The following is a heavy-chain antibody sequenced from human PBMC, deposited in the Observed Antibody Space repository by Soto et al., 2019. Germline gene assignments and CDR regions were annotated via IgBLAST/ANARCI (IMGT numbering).Heavy chain of an antibody. Sequence: ESGGGLVQPGGSLRLSCAGSGFTFSTYAMSWVRQAPGKGLEWVSGISTSGGSTHYADSVKGRFTISRDNSKNTLFLQMNSLRAEDTAVYYCANSGGSYSRGRDYWGQGTLVTVSS. D-gene: IGHD6-13*01. CDR3: ANSGGSYSRGRDY. J-gene: IGHJ4*02. CDR2: ISTSGGST. V-gene: IGHV3-23*01. CDR1: GFTFSTYA.